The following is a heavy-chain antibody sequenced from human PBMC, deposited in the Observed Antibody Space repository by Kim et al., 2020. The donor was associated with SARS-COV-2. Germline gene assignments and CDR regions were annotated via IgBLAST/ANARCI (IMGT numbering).Heavy chain of an antibody. Sequence: ASVKVSCKASGDTFTTYPINWVRQAPGQRLEWMGWINVANGHTKYSQKVEGRITLTRDTSADTAYMELRSLRSEDTAVYYCGRNSDPGDVYYTLDFWGQGTLVTVSS. CDR2: INVANGHT. D-gene: IGHD2-8*02. CDR3: GRNSDPGDVYYTLDF. CDR1: GDTFTTYP. V-gene: IGHV1-3*01. J-gene: IGHJ4*02.